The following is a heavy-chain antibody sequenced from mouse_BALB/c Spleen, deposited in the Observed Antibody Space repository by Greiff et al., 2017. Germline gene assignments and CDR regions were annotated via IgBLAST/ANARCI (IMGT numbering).Heavy chain of an antibody. J-gene: IGHJ4*01. CDR2: ISTYYGDA. Sequence: QVQLKESGAELVRPGVSVKISCKGSGYTFTDYAMHWVKQSHAKSLEWIGVISTYYGDASYNQKFKGKATMTVDKSSSTAYMELARLTSEDSAIYYCARALRQLVLHAMDYWGQGTSVTVSS. D-gene: IGHD3-2*01. CDR3: ARALRQLVLHAMDY. V-gene: IGHV1S137*01. CDR1: GYTFTDYA.